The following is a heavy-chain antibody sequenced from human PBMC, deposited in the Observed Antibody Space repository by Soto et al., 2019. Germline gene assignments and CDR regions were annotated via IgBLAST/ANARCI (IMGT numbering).Heavy chain of an antibody. V-gene: IGHV1-69*12. CDR1: GGTFSSYA. D-gene: IGHD1-26*01. CDR3: ARDGGAATFDY. J-gene: IGHJ4*02. Sequence: QVQLVQSGAEVKKPGSSVKVSCKAFGGTFSSYAINWIRQAPGQGLEWMGGIIPIFGTTTYAKRFQARVTITADEPTSTADMELSSLRSEDTALYYCARDGGAATFDYWCQGTRVTVSS. CDR2: IIPIFGTT.